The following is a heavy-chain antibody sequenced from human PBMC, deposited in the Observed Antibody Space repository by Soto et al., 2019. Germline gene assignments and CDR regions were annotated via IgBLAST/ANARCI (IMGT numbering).Heavy chain of an antibody. Sequence: GGSLRLSCAASGFTFSSYAMSWVRQAPGKGLEWVSAISGSGGSTYYADSVKGRFTISRDNSKNMLYLQMNSLRAEDTAVYYCAKVGRASSGYYYHFDYWGQGTLVTVS. CDR1: GFTFSSYA. CDR2: ISGSGGST. CDR3: AKVGRASSGYYYHFDY. J-gene: IGHJ4*02. V-gene: IGHV3-23*01. D-gene: IGHD3-22*01.